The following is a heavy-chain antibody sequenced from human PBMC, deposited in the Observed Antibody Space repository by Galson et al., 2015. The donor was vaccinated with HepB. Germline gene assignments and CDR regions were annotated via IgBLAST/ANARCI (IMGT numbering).Heavy chain of an antibody. CDR1: GYTFTSYA. J-gene: IGHJ4*02. V-gene: IGHV1-3*01. CDR3: ARGEVGILEWFISFDY. CDR2: INAGNGNT. Sequence: SVKVSCKASGYTFTSYAMHWVRQAPGQRLEWMGWINAGNGNTKYSQKFQGRVTITRDTSASTAYMELSSLRSEDTAVYYCARGEVGILEWFISFDYWGQGTLVTVSS. D-gene: IGHD2-15*01.